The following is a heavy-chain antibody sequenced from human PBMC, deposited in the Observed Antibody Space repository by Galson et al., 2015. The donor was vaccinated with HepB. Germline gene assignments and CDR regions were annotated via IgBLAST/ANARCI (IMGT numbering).Heavy chain of an antibody. CDR3: VTDNGYFTSFFDY. CDR2: ISGSGDSK. D-gene: IGHD5-12*01. CDR1: GFNFNKSG. Sequence: SLRLSCAVSGFNFNKSGMNWVRQAPGKGLEWVSGISGSGDSKWYVDSVKGRFTVSRDNSGNSRYLQMIGLRDDDTAIYYCVTDNGYFTSFFDYWGQGTPVTVSS. J-gene: IGHJ4*02. V-gene: IGHV3-23*01.